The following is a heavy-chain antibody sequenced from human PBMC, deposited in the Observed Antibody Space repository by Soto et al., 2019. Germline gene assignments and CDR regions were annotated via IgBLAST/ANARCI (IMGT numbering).Heavy chain of an antibody. CDR1: GDSVSSNSAA. J-gene: IGHJ6*03. V-gene: IGHV6-1*01. CDR2: TYYRSRWYN. CDR3: AGTTSPQWLYMDV. Sequence: SQTLSLTCAISGDSVSSNSAAWNWIRLSPSRGLEWLARTYYRSRWYNDYAVSVRSRITVNADTSKNQFSLQLTSVTPEDTAIYYCAGTTSPQWLYMDVWGRGTTVTVSS. D-gene: IGHD6-19*01.